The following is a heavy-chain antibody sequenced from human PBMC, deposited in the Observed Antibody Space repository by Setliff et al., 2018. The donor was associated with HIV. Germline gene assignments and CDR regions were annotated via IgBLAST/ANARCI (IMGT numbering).Heavy chain of an antibody. CDR3: ARAIQLETFDF. CDR2: IGTYNGDT. Sequence: ASVKVSCKASGYTFTTSGVSWFRQAPGQGLEWMGWIGTYNGDTKFAQRFQGRVTMATDTSASTAYMELRSLRSDDTAVYFCARAIQLETFDFWGQGTLVTVS. V-gene: IGHV1-18*01. J-gene: IGHJ4*02. D-gene: IGHD1-1*01. CDR1: GYTFTTSG.